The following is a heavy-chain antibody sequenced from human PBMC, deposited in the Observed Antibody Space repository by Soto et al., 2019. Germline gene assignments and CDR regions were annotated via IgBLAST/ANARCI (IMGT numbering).Heavy chain of an antibody. Sequence: QVQLVQSGGGLVKPGGSLRLSCAASGLTFSDYSMTWIRQAPGKGPEWVSRISSGGGEAEYADSVKGRFTISSDSSKTTVYLQMNDLRPDDTAVYYCATWHEREHAYDVWGLGTTVTVSS. D-gene: IGHD1-1*01. CDR2: ISSGGGEA. J-gene: IGHJ3*01. CDR1: GLTFSDYS. CDR3: ATWHEREHAYDV. V-gene: IGHV3-11*05.